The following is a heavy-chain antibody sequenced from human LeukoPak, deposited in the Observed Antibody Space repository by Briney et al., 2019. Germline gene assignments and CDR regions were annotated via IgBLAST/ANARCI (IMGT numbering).Heavy chain of an antibody. D-gene: IGHD6-13*01. CDR2: ISGGGST. J-gene: IGHJ3*02. CDR1: GITVSSNY. V-gene: IGHV3-53*01. CDR3: ARPQSSSWNHAFDI. Sequence: GGSLRLSCAASGITVSSNYMSWVRQAPGKGLECVSLISGGGSTYHADSVKGRFTISRDNSKNTLYLQMNNVRGEDTAVYYRARPQSSSWNHAFDIWGQGTVVAVPS.